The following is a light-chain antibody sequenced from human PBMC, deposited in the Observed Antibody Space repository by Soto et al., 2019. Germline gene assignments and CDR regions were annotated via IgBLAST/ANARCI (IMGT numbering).Light chain of an antibody. CDR2: WAS. V-gene: IGKV4-1*01. Sequence: DIVMTQSPDSLAVSLGERATINCKSSQSVLHRSNNKNYLAWYQQKPGRPPKLLIYWASTRESGVPDRFSGSGSGTDFTLSISSLQAEDVAVYYCQQYYSTPYTFGQGTKLEIK. CDR1: QSVLHRSNNKNY. CDR3: QQYYSTPYT. J-gene: IGKJ2*01.